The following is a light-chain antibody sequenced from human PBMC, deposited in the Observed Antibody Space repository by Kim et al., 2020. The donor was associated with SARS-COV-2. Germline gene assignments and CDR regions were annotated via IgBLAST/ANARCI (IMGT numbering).Light chain of an antibody. CDR1: QSISSY. CDR3: QQYNNWPLT. J-gene: IGKJ1*01. CDR2: GAS. V-gene: IGKV3-15*01. Sequence: VSPGERATLSCRASQSISSYLAWYQQKPGQAPRLLIYGASTRATGIPATFSGSGSGTEFTLTISSLQSEDFAVYYCQQYNNWPLTFAQGTKVDIK.